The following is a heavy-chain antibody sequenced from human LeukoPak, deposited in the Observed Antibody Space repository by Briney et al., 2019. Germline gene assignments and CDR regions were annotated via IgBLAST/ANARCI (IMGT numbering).Heavy chain of an antibody. D-gene: IGHD5-24*01. CDR3: ARGEMVSDFDY. CDR1: GGSLSSYY. Sequence: SETLSLTCTVSGGSLSSYYWSWIRQPPGKGLEWIGDIYYSESTNYNPSLKSRVTISVDTSKNQFSLKLSSVTAADTAVYYCARGEMVSDFDYWGQGTLVTVSS. CDR2: IYYSEST. J-gene: IGHJ4*02. V-gene: IGHV4-59*01.